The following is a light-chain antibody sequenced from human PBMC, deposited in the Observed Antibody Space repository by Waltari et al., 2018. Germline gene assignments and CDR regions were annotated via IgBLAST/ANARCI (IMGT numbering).Light chain of an antibody. CDR3: SSFTSSSTVL. CDR2: DVS. V-gene: IGLV2-14*03. J-gene: IGLJ2*01. Sequence: QSALTQAASVSGSPGQSITISCPGTSSDVGAYNYFSWYQQHPGKAPKLMSYDVSNRPSGVSNRFSGSKSGNTASLTISGLQAEDEADYYCSSFTSSSTVLFGGGTRLSVL. CDR1: SSDVGAYNY.